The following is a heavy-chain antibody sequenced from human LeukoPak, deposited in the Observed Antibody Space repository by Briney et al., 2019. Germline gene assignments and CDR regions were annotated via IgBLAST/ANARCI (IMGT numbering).Heavy chain of an antibody. CDR2: IIPIFGTA. J-gene: IGHJ6*03. CDR1: GGTFSSYA. CDR3: ARRAASGVYYYYYMDV. V-gene: IGHV1-69*01. Sequence: SVKVSCKASGGTFSSYAISWVRQAPGQGLEWMGGIIPIFGTANYAQKFQGRVTVTADESTSTAYMELSSLRSEDTAVYYCARRAASGVYYYYYMDVWGKGTTVTVS. D-gene: IGHD3-3*01.